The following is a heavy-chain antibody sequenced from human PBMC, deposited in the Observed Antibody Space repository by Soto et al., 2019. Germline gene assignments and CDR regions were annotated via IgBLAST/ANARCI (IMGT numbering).Heavy chain of an antibody. J-gene: IGHJ4*02. CDR2: MSDDGSNK. CDR3: ARPRGFGVIINLLDH. CDR1: GFTFSSFA. D-gene: IGHD3-3*01. V-gene: IGHV3-30-3*01. Sequence: QVQLVESGGGVVQPGRSLRLSCAAAGFTFSSFAMHWVRQAPGTGLEWVAVMSDDGSNKYYADSVKGRFTISRDNSKNTLSLQMNSLRAEATAVYYCARPRGFGVIINLLDHWGQGTLVTVSS.